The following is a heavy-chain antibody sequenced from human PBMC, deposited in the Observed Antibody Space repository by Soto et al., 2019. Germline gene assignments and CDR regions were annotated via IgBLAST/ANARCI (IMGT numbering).Heavy chain of an antibody. J-gene: IGHJ3*02. V-gene: IGHV1-18*01. CDR1: GYTFTSYG. Sequence: ASVKVSCKASGYTFTSYGISWVRQAPGQGLEWMGWISAYNGNTNYAQKLQGRVTMTTDTSTSTAYMELRSLRSDDTAVYYCARVFCGPAHHDAFDIWGQGTMVTVSS. CDR3: ARVFCGPAHHDAFDI. CDR2: ISAYNGNT.